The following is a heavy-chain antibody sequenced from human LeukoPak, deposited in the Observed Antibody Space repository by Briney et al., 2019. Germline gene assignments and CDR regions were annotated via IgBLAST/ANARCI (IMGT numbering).Heavy chain of an antibody. CDR3: ATGLRHSDRLGGAFDI. J-gene: IGHJ3*02. D-gene: IGHD3-9*01. V-gene: IGHV4-34*01. CDR2: INHSGST. CDR1: GGTFSNYY. Sequence: SETLSLTCAVSGGTFSNYYWSWIRQPPGKGLEWIGEINHSGSTNYNPSLKSRFTMSVDTSKNQFSLKLSSVTAADTAVYYCATGLRHSDRLGGAFDIWGQGTMVTVSS.